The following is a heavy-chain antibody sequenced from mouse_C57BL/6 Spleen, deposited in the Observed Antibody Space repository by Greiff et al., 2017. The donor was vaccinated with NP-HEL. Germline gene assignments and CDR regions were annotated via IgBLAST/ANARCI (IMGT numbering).Heavy chain of an antibody. CDR3: ATGGLDY. CDR2: IAPANGTT. CDR1: GFHIKNTY. J-gene: IGHJ2*01. D-gene: IGHD1-1*02. V-gene: IGHV14-3*01. Sequence: EVQLQESVAELVRPGASVKLSCTASGFHIKNTYMHWVKQRPEQGLEWIGRIAPANGTTKYAPKFQGKATITADTSSNTAYRQLSSLTSEDTAIYYGATGGLDYWGQGTTLTVSS.